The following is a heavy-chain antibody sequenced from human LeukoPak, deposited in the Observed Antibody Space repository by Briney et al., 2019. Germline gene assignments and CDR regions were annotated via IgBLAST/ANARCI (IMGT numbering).Heavy chain of an antibody. V-gene: IGHV3-23*01. CDR1: GFTFSSYS. CDR2: ISGSGGST. CDR3: ASGFIAMAGTIFDY. Sequence: PGGSLRLSCAASGFTFSSYSMNWVRRAPGKGLEWVSAISGSGGSTYYADSVKGRFTISRDNSKNTLYLQMNSLRAEDTAVYYCASGFIAMAGTIFDYWDQGTLVTVSS. D-gene: IGHD6-19*01. J-gene: IGHJ4*02.